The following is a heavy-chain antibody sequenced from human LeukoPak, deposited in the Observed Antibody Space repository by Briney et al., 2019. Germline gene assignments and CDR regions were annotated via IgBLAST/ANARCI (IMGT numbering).Heavy chain of an antibody. D-gene: IGHD2-21*01. CDR2: IYYSGST. J-gene: IGHJ6*02. Sequence: SETLSLTYTVSGGSISSYYWSWIRQPPGKGLEWIGYIYYSGSTNYNPSLKSRVTISVDTSKNQFSLKLSPVTAADTAVYYCARARVVVIPKAYYYYGMDVWGQGTTVTVSS. CDR1: GGSISSYY. CDR3: ARARVVVIPKAYYYYGMDV. V-gene: IGHV4-59*01.